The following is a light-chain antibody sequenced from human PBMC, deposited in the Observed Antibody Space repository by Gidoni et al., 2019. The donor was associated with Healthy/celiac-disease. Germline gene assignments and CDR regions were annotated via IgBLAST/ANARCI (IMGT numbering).Light chain of an antibody. CDR2: AAS. V-gene: IGKV1-9*01. J-gene: IGKJ3*01. Sequence: DIQLTQSPSFLSASVGDRVTITCMASQGISSYLAWYQQKPGKAPKLLIYAASTLQGGVPSRFSGSGSGTEFTLTISSLQPEDFATYSCQQLSSSPLTFGPGTKVDIK. CDR1: QGISSY. CDR3: QQLSSSPLT.